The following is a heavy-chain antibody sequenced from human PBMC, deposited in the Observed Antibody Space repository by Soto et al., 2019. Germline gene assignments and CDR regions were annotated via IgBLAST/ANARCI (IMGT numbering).Heavy chain of an antibody. J-gene: IGHJ4*02. V-gene: IGHV4-59*03. CDR2: IYASGTT. D-gene: IGHD3-3*02. CDR3: ATSPSSDGSIYHYYSDF. CDR1: GGSIGSFY. Sequence: SETLSLTCTVSGGSIGSFYWSWIRQPPGGTLEWIGYIYASGTTTYNPSLESRVTMSVDMPNNEFSLDLTSVSAAYTAVYYCATSPSSDGSIYHYYSDFWGQGALVTVSS.